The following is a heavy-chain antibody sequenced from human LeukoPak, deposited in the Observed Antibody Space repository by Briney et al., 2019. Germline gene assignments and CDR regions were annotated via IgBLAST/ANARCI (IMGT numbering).Heavy chain of an antibody. J-gene: IGHJ4*02. V-gene: IGHV3-30*18. CDR3: AKAHLLDWLLPFDY. CDR1: GFTFSSYG. CDR2: ISYDGSNK. Sequence: PGGSLRLSCAASGFTFSSYGMHWVRQAPGKGLEWVAVISYDGSNKYFADSVKGRFTISRDNSKNTLYLQMNSLRGEDTAVYYCAKAHLLDWLLPFDYRGQGTLVTVSS. D-gene: IGHD3/OR15-3a*01.